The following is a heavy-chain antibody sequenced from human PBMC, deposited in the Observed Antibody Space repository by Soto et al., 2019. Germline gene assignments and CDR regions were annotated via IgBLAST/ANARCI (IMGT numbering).Heavy chain of an antibody. Sequence: EVQLLESGGGLVQPGGSLRLSCAASGFSFISYATSWVRQAPGKGLEWVSSISGSGDSANGDRTYYADSVRGRFSISRDNSKNTLYLQMNSLRAEDTAVYYCARASYCTTTSCLEDVWGQGTTVSVSS. CDR3: ARASYCTTTSCLEDV. V-gene: IGHV3-23*01. CDR2: ISGSGDSANGDRT. D-gene: IGHD2-2*01. J-gene: IGHJ6*02. CDR1: GFSFISYA.